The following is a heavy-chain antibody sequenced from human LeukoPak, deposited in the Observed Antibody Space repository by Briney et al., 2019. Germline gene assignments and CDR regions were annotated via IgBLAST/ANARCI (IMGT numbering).Heavy chain of an antibody. D-gene: IGHD3-9*01. CDR1: GGSISSYY. CDR2: IYYSGTT. Sequence: SETLSLTCTVSGGSISSYYWSWIRQPPGKGLEWIGYIYYSGTTNYNPSLKSRVTISVDTSKNQFSLKLSSVTAADTAVYYCARRLYDILTGYAEGFDPWGQGTLVTVSS. V-gene: IGHV4-59*08. CDR3: ARRLYDILTGYAEGFDP. J-gene: IGHJ5*02.